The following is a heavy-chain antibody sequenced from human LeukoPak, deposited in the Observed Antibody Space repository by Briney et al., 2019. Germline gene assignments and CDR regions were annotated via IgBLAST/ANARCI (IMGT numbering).Heavy chain of an antibody. V-gene: IGHV3-23*01. CDR2: ISGSGGST. J-gene: IGHJ4*02. D-gene: IGHD6-13*01. CDR1: EFTFSSYA. CDR3: AKDRFLGSSWYYFDY. Sequence: GGSLRLSXAASEFTFSSYAMSWVRQAPGKGLEWVSAISGSGGSTYYADSVKGRFTISRDNSKNTLFLQMDSLRAEDTAVYYCAKDRFLGSSWYYFDYWGQGTLVTISS.